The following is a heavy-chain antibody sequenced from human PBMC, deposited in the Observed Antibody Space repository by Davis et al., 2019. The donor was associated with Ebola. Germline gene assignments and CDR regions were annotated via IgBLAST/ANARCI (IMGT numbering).Heavy chain of an antibody. CDR3: ARDPFHGMDV. CDR2: IYYSGST. V-gene: IGHV4-59*01. CDR1: GGSISSYY. J-gene: IGHJ6*02. Sequence: SETLSLTCTVSGGSISSYYWSXXRQPPGKGLEWIGYIYYSGSTNYNPSLKSRVTISVDTSKNQFSLKLSSVTAADTAVYYCARDPFHGMDVWGQGTTVTVSS.